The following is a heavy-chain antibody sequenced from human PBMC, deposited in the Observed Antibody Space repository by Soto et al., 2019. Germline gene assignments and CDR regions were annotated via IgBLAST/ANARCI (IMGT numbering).Heavy chain of an antibody. V-gene: IGHV4-31*03. J-gene: IGHJ4*02. CDR2: IFYSGST. CDR3: ARVGSDYGPSYYFDY. CDR1: GGSISSGGYY. Sequence: QVQLQESGPGLVKPSQTLSLPCTVSGGSISSGGYYWSWIRQHPGKGLEWIGYIFYSGSTYYNPSLKGRVTISVDTSKNQCSLKLSSVTAADTAVYYSARVGSDYGPSYYFDYWGQETLVTVSS. D-gene: IGHD4-17*01.